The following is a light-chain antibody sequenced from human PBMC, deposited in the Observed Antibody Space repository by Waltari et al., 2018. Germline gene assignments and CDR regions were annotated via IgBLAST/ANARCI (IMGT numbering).Light chain of an antibody. J-gene: IGKJ2*01. CDR3: QHRRNWPPYT. Sequence: QSPATLSLSPGERATLSCRASESIGIYLTWYQHKPGQAPRLLIYDASNRATGIPARFSGGGSGRDFTLTINSLEPEDFTVYYCQHRRNWPPYTFGQGTKLEIK. CDR2: DAS. V-gene: IGKV3-11*02. CDR1: ESIGIY.